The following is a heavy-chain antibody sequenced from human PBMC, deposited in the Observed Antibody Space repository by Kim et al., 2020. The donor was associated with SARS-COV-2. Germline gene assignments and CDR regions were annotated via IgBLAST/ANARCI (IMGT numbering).Heavy chain of an antibody. CDR3: ARDKTGRALKYFQH. Sequence: GGSLRLSCAASGFTFSSYAMHWVRQAPGKGLEWVAVISYDGSNKYYADSVKGRFTISRDNSKNTLYLQMNSLRAEDTAVYYCARDKTGRALKYFQHWGQGTLVTVSS. CDR1: GFTFSSYA. V-gene: IGHV3-30-3*01. D-gene: IGHD2-15*01. J-gene: IGHJ1*01. CDR2: ISYDGSNK.